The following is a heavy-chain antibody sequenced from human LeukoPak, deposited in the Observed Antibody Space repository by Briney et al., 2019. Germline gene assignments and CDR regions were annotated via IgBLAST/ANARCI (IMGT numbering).Heavy chain of an antibody. V-gene: IGHV4-59*08. D-gene: IGHD6-19*01. CDR3: VRRDTGWNYFDY. J-gene: IGHJ4*02. CDR1: GGSINSHY. CDR2: IYYTGKI. Sequence: SETLPLTCAVSGGSINSHYWGWIRQPPGKGLQWIGDIYYTGKINYNPSLKSRVTITLDTSKDHLSLNLTSVLAADTAIYYCVRRDTGWNYFDYWGQGILVTVSS.